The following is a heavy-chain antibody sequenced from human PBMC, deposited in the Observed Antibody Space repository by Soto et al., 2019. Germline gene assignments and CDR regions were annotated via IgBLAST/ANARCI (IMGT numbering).Heavy chain of an antibody. CDR1: GYSFTSYW. D-gene: IGHD2-2*01. CDR2: IYPGDSDT. J-gene: IGHJ4*02. Sequence: GESLKISCKGSGYSFTSYWIGWVRQMPGKGLEWMGIIYPGDSDTRYSPSFQGQVTISADKSISTAYLQWSSLKASDTAMYYCARTRVYCSSTSCPRGPDYWGQGTLVTVSS. CDR3: ARTRVYCSSTSCPRGPDY. V-gene: IGHV5-51*01.